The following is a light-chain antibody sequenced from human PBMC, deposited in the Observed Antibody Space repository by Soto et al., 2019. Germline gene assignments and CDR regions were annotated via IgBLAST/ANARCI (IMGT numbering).Light chain of an antibody. J-gene: IGLJ3*02. CDR2: NNN. CDR1: SSTIGSAY. Sequence: QSVLTQPPSASGTPGQRVTISCSGSSSTIGSAYVYWYQQLPGTAPKLLIHNNNQRPSGVPDRVSGSKSGTSASLAISGLHSEDEADYYCAAWDNSLNGWVFGGGTKLTVL. V-gene: IGLV1-44*01. CDR3: AAWDNSLNGWV.